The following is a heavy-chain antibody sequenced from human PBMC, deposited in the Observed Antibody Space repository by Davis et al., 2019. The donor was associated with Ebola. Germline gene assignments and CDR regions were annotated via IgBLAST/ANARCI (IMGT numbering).Heavy chain of an antibody. V-gene: IGHV1-2*02. CDR1: GYTFTGYY. Sequence: ASVKVSCKASGYTFTGYYMHWVRQAPGQGLEWVGWINPASGGTQLAQHLQGRVTMTRDTSLSTAYLDLTNLKSDDTAVYYCARDRFRGYYGMDVWGQGTTVAVSS. CDR2: INPASGGT. CDR3: ARDRFRGYYGMDV. D-gene: IGHD3-10*01. J-gene: IGHJ6*02.